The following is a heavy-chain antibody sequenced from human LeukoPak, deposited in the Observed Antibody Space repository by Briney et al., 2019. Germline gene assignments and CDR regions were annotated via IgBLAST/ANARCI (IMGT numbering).Heavy chain of an antibody. J-gene: IGHJ4*02. V-gene: IGHV4-31*03. D-gene: IGHD4-17*01. CDR2: IYYSGST. Sequence: SRTLSLTCTVSGGSISSGGYYWSWIRQHPGKGLEWIGYIYYSGSTYYNPSLKSRVTISVDTSKNQFSLKLSSVTAADTAVYYCARGNYGDYVHWGQGTLVTVSS. CDR3: ARGNYGDYVH. CDR1: GGSISSGGYY.